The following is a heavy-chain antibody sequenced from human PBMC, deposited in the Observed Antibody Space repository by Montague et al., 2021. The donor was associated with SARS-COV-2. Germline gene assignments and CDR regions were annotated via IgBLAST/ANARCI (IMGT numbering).Heavy chain of an antibody. D-gene: IGHD4-23*01. Sequence: SETLSLTCAVYGGSYSGYYWTRIRQSPGTGLEWIAEINHSGTTNYNLNPSPRSRVTISVDTSKSQFSLKLSSVTAADTGVYYCARWDPQTLTLIGLRGKSASDYWGQGTLVTVSS. CDR3: ARWDPQTLTLIGLRGKSASDY. J-gene: IGHJ4*02. CDR2: INHSGTT. CDR1: GGSYSGYY. V-gene: IGHV4-34*01.